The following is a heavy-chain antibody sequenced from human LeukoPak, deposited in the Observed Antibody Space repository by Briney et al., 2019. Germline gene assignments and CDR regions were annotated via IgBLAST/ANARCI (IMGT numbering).Heavy chain of an antibody. CDR1: GFTFTKYD. V-gene: IGHV3-23*01. J-gene: IGHJ4*02. CDR2: ISDVGTKT. D-gene: IGHD6-19*01. CDR3: TKGGWLDY. Sequence: GGSLRLSCAASGFTFTKYDMSWVRQAPGKGLEWVSVISDVGTKTYYADSVKGRFTISRDNSKDPLYLQMNSLRAEDTALYYCTKGGWLDYWARGTLVTVSS.